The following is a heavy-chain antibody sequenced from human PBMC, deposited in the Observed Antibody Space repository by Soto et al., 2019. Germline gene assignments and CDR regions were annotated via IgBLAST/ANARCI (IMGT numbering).Heavy chain of an antibody. CDR2: IKDDGSEK. CDR3: ARDGYCSGGRCYRLNDF. CDR1: GFTFIGYW. Sequence: PGGSLRLSCAASGFTFIGYWMMWALQAPWKGLEWVAQIKDDGSEKYYVDSVKGRFTISRDNADNLLYLQMNSLRAEDTAVYFCARDGYCSGGRCYRLNDFWGQGTLVTVSS. J-gene: IGHJ4*02. V-gene: IGHV3-7*01. D-gene: IGHD2-15*01.